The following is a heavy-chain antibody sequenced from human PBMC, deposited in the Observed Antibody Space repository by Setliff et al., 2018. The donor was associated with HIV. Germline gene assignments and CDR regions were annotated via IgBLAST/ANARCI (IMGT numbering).Heavy chain of an antibody. V-gene: IGHV4-39*02. CDR2: IYYSGTT. J-gene: IGHJ5*02. CDR1: GDSIGSSSYY. Sequence: PSETLSLTCTVSGDSIGSSSYYWAWIRQPPGRGLEWIGNIYYSGTTYYAPSLETRLTISVDTSTNQFSLKLTSVTAADTAMYFCAGDSGYPSNWFDPWGQGILVTVSS. D-gene: IGHD3-22*01. CDR3: AGDSGYPSNWFDP.